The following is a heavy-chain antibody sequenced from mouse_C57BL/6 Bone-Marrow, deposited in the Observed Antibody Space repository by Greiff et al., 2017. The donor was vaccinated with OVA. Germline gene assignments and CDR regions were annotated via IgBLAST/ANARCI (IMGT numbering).Heavy chain of an antibody. Sequence: DVMLVESGGDLVKPGGSLKLSCAASGFTFSSYGMSWVRQTPDKRLEWVATISSGGSYTYYPDSVKGRFTISRDNAKNTLYLQMSSLKSEDTAMYYCARLRGYSLDYWGQGTTLTVSS. J-gene: IGHJ2*01. CDR3: ARLRGYSLDY. D-gene: IGHD2-12*01. V-gene: IGHV5-6*02. CDR2: ISSGGSYT. CDR1: GFTFSSYG.